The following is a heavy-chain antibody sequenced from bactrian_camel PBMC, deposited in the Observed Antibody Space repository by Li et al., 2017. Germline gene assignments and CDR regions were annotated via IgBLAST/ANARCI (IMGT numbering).Heavy chain of an antibody. Sequence: HVQLVESGGGSVQTGGSLRLSCSAHGFTFSIYWMYWARQAPGKGLEWVSAINAGGGAPSVADSVKGRFTISRDNIKNTLYLQLNSLSTEDTAMYYCARGRNGFLSDLQYNYWGQGTQVTVS. V-gene: IGHV3S1*01. CDR3: ARGRNGFLSDLQYNY. CDR1: GFTFSIYW. J-gene: IGHJ4*01. D-gene: IGHD1*01. CDR2: INAGGGAP.